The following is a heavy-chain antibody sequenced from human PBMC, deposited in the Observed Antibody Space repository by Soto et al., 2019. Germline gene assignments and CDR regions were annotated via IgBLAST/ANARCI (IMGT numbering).Heavy chain of an antibody. J-gene: IGHJ4*02. D-gene: IGHD5-12*01. CDR3: AKVKYENVATTYYDY. V-gene: IGHV3-23*01. CDR2: LTSDFTT. Sequence: GGSLRLSCAASGFTFSTYAMSWVRQAPGKGLEWVAALTSDFTTYHADSVKGRFTISRDNSKNTLYLQMDSLRAEDTALYYCAKVKYENVATTYYDYWGQGTLVTVSS. CDR1: GFTFSTYA.